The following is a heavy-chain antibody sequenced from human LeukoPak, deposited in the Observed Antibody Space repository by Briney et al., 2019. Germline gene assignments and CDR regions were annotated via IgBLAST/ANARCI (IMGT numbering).Heavy chain of an antibody. J-gene: IGHJ6*02. V-gene: IGHV3-74*01. Sequence: PGGSLRLSCAASGFTFSSYWMYWVRQAPGKGLVWVSGIKSEGSSTSYADSVKGRFTISRDNSKNTLYLQMNSLRAEDTAVYYCAKEGDYGDYVPGDYYYGMDVWGQGTTVTVSS. CDR1: GFTFSSYW. CDR2: IKSEGSST. CDR3: AKEGDYGDYVPGDYYYGMDV. D-gene: IGHD4-17*01.